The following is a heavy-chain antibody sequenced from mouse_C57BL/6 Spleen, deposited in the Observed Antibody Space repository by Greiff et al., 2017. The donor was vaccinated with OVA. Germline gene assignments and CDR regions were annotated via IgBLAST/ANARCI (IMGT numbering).Heavy chain of an antibody. CDR3: AGGNSDCDD. CDR1: GYTFTSYG. CDR2: IYPRSGNT. D-gene: IGHD2-1*01. Sequence: QVQLKESGAELARPGASVKLSCKASGYTFTSYGISWVKQRTGQGLEWIGEIYPRSGNTYYNEKFKGKATLTADKSSSTAYMELRSLTSEDSAVYFCAGGNSDCDDWGQGTTLTVSS. J-gene: IGHJ2*01. V-gene: IGHV1-81*01.